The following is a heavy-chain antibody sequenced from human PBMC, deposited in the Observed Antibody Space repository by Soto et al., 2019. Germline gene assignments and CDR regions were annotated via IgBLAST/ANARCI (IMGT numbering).Heavy chain of an antibody. CDR2: IIPNLGIT. Sequence: QVQLVQSGAEVKKPGSSVKVSCKASGGTLSSYTFSWVRQAPGQGLEWMGRIIPNLGITNYAQKFQGRITIIVEKSTSTAYMELSSLRSEEQAVYYCARDKGYCSGASCPDFDYWGQGTLVTVSS. J-gene: IGHJ4*02. D-gene: IGHD2-15*01. CDR1: GGTLSSYT. CDR3: ARDKGYCSGASCPDFDY. V-gene: IGHV1-69*08.